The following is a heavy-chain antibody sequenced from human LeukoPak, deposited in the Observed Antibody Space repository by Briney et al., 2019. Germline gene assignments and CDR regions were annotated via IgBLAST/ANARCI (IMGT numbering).Heavy chain of an antibody. CDR3: ASGELTNYYYMDV. Sequence: SETLSLTCAVYGGSFSGYYWSWIRQPPGKGLEWIGEINHSGSTNYNPSLKSRVTISVDKSKNQFSLKLSSVTAADTAVYYCASGELTNYYYMDVWGKGTTVTVSS. V-gene: IGHV4-34*01. D-gene: IGHD1-26*01. CDR2: INHSGST. CDR1: GGSFSGYY. J-gene: IGHJ6*03.